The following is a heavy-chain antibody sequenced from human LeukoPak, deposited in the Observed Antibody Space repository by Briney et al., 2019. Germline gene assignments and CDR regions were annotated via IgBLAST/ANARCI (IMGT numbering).Heavy chain of an antibody. Sequence: ASVKVSCKASGYTFTSYAMNWVRQAPGQGLEWMGWINTNTGNPTYAQGFTGRFVFSLDTSVSTAYLQISSLKAEDTAVYYCARDSTTMKTDILTGYYIDYYYYYMDVWGKGTTVTVSS. J-gene: IGHJ6*03. CDR1: GYTFTSYA. D-gene: IGHD3-9*01. CDR2: INTNTGNP. CDR3: ARDSTTMKTDILTGYYIDYYYYYMDV. V-gene: IGHV7-4-1*02.